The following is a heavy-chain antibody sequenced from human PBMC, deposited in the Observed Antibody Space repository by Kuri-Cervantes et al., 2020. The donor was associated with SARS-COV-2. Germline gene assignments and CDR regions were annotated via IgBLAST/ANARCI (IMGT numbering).Heavy chain of an antibody. CDR2: INPNSGGT. V-gene: IGHV1-2*02. Sequence: ASVKVSCKASGYIFTEYYMHWVRQAPGQGLEWMGWINPNSGGTNYTQRFQGRVTMARDTSTTTIHMQLSRLTPDDTAVFYCARDRRTGGYSSGFALWGQGTLVTVSS. D-gene: IGHD5-18*01. J-gene: IGHJ4*02. CDR1: GYIFTEYY. CDR3: ARDRRTGGYSSGFAL.